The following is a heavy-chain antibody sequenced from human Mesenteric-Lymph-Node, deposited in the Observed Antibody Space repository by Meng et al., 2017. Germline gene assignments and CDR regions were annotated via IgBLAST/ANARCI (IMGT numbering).Heavy chain of an antibody. CDR1: GFSFSSYW. Sequence: GGALRPSWAASGFSFSSYWITWVRQAPGKGLEWVATIKGDGSEKYYGDSVKGRFTISRDNAKNSLFLQMTSLRDEDTAVYYWARDGYGSGSHDYWGQGTLVTVSS. CDR2: IKGDGSEK. J-gene: IGHJ4*02. CDR3: ARDGYGSGSHDY. V-gene: IGHV3-7*01. D-gene: IGHD3-10*01.